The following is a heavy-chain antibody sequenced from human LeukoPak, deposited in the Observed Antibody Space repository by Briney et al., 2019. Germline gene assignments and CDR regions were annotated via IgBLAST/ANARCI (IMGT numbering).Heavy chain of an antibody. V-gene: IGHV3-30*04. CDR3: ARAQLGFDP. CDR1: GFTFSTYA. CDR2: ISYDGSNK. D-gene: IGHD1-1*01. J-gene: IGHJ5*02. Sequence: PGGSLRLSCAVSGFTFSTYAMHWVRQAPGKGLEWVAFISYDGSNKYYADSVKGRFTISRDNSKNTLYLQMNSLRADDTAVYYCARAQLGFDPWGQGTLVTVSS.